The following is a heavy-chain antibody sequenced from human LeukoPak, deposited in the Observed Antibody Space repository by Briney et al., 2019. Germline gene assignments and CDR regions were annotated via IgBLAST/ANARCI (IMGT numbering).Heavy chain of an antibody. CDR3: ARELRYDNSDSGAF. V-gene: IGHV4-4*07. Sequence: SETLSLTCTVSGGSISSYYRSWIRQPAGKGLEWIGRIYTSGSTNYNPSLKSRVTISVDTSKNQFSLKLSSVTAADTAVYYCARELRYDNSDSGAFWGQGTVVTVSS. J-gene: IGHJ3*01. CDR1: GGSISSYY. D-gene: IGHD3-22*01. CDR2: IYTSGST.